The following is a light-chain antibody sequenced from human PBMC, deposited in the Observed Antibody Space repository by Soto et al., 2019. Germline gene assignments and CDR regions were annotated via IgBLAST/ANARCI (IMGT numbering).Light chain of an antibody. Sequence: DVQMTQSPSSLSASVGDRVTITCQASHDISDYLNWYQYKPREAPKLRISDASKLEAGVPPRFSGRGCGTDFTFSISSLQPEDVATDYCQQDDNVPFTFGGRTKVEIK. CDR3: QQDDNVPFT. CDR1: HDISDY. CDR2: DAS. J-gene: IGKJ4*01. V-gene: IGKV1-33*01.